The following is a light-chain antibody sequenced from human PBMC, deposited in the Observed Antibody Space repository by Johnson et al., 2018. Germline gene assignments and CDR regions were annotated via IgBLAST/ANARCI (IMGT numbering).Light chain of an antibody. CDR2: ENN. Sequence: QSVLTQPPSVSAAPGQKVTISCSGSSSNIGNNYVSWYQQLPGTAPKLLIYENNKRPSGIPDRFSGSKSGTSATLGIPGLPTGDEADYYCGTWDSSLSAGKVFGTGTKVTVL. CDR1: SSNIGNNY. V-gene: IGLV1-51*02. CDR3: GTWDSSLSAGKV. J-gene: IGLJ1*01.